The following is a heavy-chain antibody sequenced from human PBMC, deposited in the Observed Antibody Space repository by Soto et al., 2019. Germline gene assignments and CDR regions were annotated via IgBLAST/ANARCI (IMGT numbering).Heavy chain of an antibody. Sequence: SQPLSLTFAISGDSVSSNSAACNWIRHSPSRGLEWLGRTYYRSKWYNDYAVSVKSRITINPDTSKNQFSLQLNSVTPEDTAVYYCARRLRPSGDFDYWGQGTLVIVSS. V-gene: IGHV6-1*01. CDR2: TYYRSKWYN. CDR1: GDSVSSNSAA. D-gene: IGHD6-6*01. J-gene: IGHJ4*02. CDR3: ARRLRPSGDFDY.